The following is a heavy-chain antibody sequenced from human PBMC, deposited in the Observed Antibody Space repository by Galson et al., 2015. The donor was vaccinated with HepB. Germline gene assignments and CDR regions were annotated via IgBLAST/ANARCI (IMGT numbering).Heavy chain of an antibody. CDR1: GFTFGTYT. J-gene: IGHJ4*02. D-gene: IGHD6-13*01. CDR3: AKVGALSSPLLDY. V-gene: IGHV3-23*01. CDR2: ITSSGSKT. Sequence: SLRLSCAVSGFTFGTYTTNWVRQSPGKGLEWVSSITSSGSKTYYADSVKGRFTISRDNSKNTLYLQMNGLRVEDTAVYYCAKVGALSSPLLDYWGQGTLVTVSS.